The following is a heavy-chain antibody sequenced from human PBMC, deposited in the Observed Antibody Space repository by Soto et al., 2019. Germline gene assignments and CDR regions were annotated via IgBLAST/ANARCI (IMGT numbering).Heavy chain of an antibody. CDR1: GFTFSSYE. CDR3: NRVFGVVMGAPDAFDI. CDR2: ISSSGSTI. D-gene: IGHD3-3*01. V-gene: IGHV3-48*03. J-gene: IGHJ3*02. Sequence: ESGGGLVQPGGSLRLSCAASGFTFSSYEMNWVRQAPGKGLEWVSYISSSGSTIYYADSVKGRFTISRDNAKNSLYLQMNSLRAEDTAVYYCNRVFGVVMGAPDAFDIWGQGTMVTVSS.